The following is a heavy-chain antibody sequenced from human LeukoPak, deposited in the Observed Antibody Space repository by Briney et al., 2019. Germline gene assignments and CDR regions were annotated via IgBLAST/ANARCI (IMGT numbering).Heavy chain of an antibody. V-gene: IGHV1-2*02. CDR1: GYTFTDYY. CDR3: ARNGAGMVKWTILYYYMDV. J-gene: IGHJ6*03. D-gene: IGHD5-18*01. CDR2: INPNSGGT. Sequence: ASVKVSCKASGYTFTDYYMHWVRQAPGQGLEWMGWINPNSGGTNYAQKFQGRVTMTRDTSIGTAYMELSRLRSDDTAVYYCARNGAGMVKWTILYYYMDVWGKGTTVTISS.